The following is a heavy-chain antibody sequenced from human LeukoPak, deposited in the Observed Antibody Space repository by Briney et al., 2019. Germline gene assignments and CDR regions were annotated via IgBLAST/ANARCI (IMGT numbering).Heavy chain of an antibody. CDR2: IYYSGST. Sequence: PSQTLSLTCTVSGGSISSGGYYWSWIRQHPGKGLEWIGYIYYSGSTYYNPSLKSRVTISVDTSKNQFSLKLSSVTAADTAVYYCARSPYCSGGSCYSAYFDYCGQGTLVTVSS. V-gene: IGHV4-31*03. J-gene: IGHJ4*02. CDR3: ARSPYCSGGSCYSAYFDY. CDR1: GGSISSGGYY. D-gene: IGHD2-15*01.